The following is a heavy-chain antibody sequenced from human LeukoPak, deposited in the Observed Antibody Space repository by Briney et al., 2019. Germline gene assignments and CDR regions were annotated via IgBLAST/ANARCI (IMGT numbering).Heavy chain of an antibody. Sequence: GGSLRLSCAASGFTFSSYGMHWVRQAPGKGLEWVAFIRYDGSNKYYADSVKGRFTISRDNSKNTLYLQMNSLRAEDTAVYYCAKDDYYDSSGYYHGPTSFADYWGQGTLVTVSS. V-gene: IGHV3-30*02. CDR2: IRYDGSNK. CDR3: AKDDYYDSSGYYHGPTSFADY. CDR1: GFTFSSYG. J-gene: IGHJ4*02. D-gene: IGHD3-22*01.